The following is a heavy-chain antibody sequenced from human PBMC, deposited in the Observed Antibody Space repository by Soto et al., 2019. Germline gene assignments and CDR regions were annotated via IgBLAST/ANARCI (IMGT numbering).Heavy chain of an antibody. CDR1: GGRQSGYY. J-gene: IGHJ6*01. CDR2: INHSGST. CDR3: ARVGGAVAGKWYYYYYYGMDV. D-gene: IGHD6-13*01. V-gene: IGHV4-34*01. Sequence: KTXKTLSLTGVVYGGRQSGYYWKWILQPPGKGLEWIGEINHSGSTNYNPSLKSRVTISVDTSKNQFSLKLSSVTAADTAVYYCARVGGAVAGKWYYYYYYGMDVWRQGTTVTVSS.